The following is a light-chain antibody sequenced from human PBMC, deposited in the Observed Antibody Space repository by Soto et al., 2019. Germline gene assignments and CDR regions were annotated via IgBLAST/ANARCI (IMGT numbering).Light chain of an antibody. Sequence: DIVMTQSPLSLPVTPGEPASISCRSSQSLLHSNGYNYLDWYLQKPGQSPQLLIYLGSNRASGVPDRFRGSGSGTDFTLKISRVEAEDVGVYYCMQALQAPPCTFGQGTKVEIK. CDR1: QSLLHSNGYNY. V-gene: IGKV2-28*01. J-gene: IGKJ1*01. CDR3: MQALQAPPCT. CDR2: LGS.